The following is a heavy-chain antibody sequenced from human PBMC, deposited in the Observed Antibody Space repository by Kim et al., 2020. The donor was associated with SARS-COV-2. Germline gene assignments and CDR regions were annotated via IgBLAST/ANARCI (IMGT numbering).Heavy chain of an antibody. CDR3: ARLGGSVVVITY. J-gene: IGHJ4*02. V-gene: IGHV4-39*01. CDR1: GGSISSSSYY. D-gene: IGHD3-22*01. Sequence: SETLSLTCTVSGGSISSSSYYWGWIRQPPGKGLEWIGSIYYSGSTYYNPSLKSRVTISVDTSKNQFSLKLSSVTAADTAVYYCARLGGSVVVITYWGQGTLVTVSS. CDR2: IYYSGST.